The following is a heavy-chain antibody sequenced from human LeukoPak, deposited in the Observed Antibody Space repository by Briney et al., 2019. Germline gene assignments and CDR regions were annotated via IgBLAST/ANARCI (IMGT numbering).Heavy chain of an antibody. CDR2: IYYSGST. CDR1: GGSISSGSYY. J-gene: IGHJ4*02. Sequence: SETLSLTCTVSGGSISSGSYYWSWIRQPPGKGLEWIGYIYYSGSTNCNPSLKSRVTVSVDTSKNQFSLKLSSVTAADTAVYYCASFLKPQKLALFDYGGRGPLVTVPS. D-gene: IGHD6-6*01. V-gene: IGHV4-61*01. CDR3: ASFLKPQKLALFDY.